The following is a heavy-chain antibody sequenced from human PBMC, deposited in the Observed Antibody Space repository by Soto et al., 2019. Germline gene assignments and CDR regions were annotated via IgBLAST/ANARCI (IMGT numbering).Heavy chain of an antibody. Sequence: VAPVKVSCKASGYTFTSYAISWLRQAPGQGLEGMGWISGYNGNTNSAQKLQGRVTMTTDTSTSTAYMEPRSLRSDDTAVYYCARGIDYGDYPWYFDYWGQGTLVTVSS. V-gene: IGHV1-18*04. CDR2: ISGYNGNT. J-gene: IGHJ4*02. CDR1: GYTFTSYA. CDR3: ARGIDYGDYPWYFDY. D-gene: IGHD4-17*01.